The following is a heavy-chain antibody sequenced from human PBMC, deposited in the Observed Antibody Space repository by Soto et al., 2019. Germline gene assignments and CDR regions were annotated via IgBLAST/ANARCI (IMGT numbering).Heavy chain of an antibody. CDR3: PHRILRTVFGLVTTTAIYFDF. V-gene: IGHV2-5*02. D-gene: IGHD3-3*01. Sequence: QITLNESGPTVVKPAETITLTCTFSGFSLTTSGVGVGWIRQSPGKAPEWLALIYWDDDKRYSASLKSRLTITKDTSKNQVVLTMASVDPADTATYYCPHRILRTVFGLVTTTAIYFDFWGQGTPVVVSS. CDR1: GFSLTTSGVG. CDR2: IYWDDDK. J-gene: IGHJ4*02.